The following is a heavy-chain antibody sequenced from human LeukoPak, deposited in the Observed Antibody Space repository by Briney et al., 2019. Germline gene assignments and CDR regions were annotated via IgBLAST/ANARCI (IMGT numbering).Heavy chain of an antibody. CDR2: IRYDGSNK. CDR1: GFTFSSYG. D-gene: IGHD6-13*01. J-gene: IGHJ6*03. V-gene: IGHV3-30*02. CDR3: AKRWRGYSSSWYYYYMDV. Sequence: PGGSLRLSCAASGFTFSSYGMHWVRQAPGKGLEWVAFIRYDGSNKYYADSVKGRFTISRDNSKNTLYLQMNSLRAEDTAVYYCAKRWRGYSSSWYYYYMDVWGKGTTVTISS.